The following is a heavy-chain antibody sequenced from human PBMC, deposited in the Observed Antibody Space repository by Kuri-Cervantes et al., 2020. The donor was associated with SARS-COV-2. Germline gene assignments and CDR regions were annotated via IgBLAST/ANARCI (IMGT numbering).Heavy chain of an antibody. CDR2: ISSSGSTI. CDR3: GRGRDCSSPSCYGVSDW. J-gene: IGHJ4*02. D-gene: IGHD2-2*01. Sequence: GESLKISCAASGFTFSDYYMSRIRQAPGKGLEWVSYISSSGSTIYYADSVKGRFTISRDNAKNSLYLQMNSLRAEDTAMYYCGRGRDCSSPSCYGVSDWWGQGTLVTVSS. CDR1: GFTFSDYY. V-gene: IGHV3-11*04.